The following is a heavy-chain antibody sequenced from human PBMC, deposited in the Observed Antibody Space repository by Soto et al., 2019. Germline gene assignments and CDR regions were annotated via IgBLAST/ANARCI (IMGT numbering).Heavy chain of an antibody. CDR2: IYPGDSDT. CDR1: GYIFTSYW. CDR3: ARARTPYDILTGYSYYYGMDV. Sequence: PGESLKISCNGSGYIFTSYWIGWGRQMPGKGLEWMGIIYPGDSDTRYSPSFQGQVTISADKSISTAYLQWSSLKASDTAMYYCARARTPYDILTGYSYYYGMDVWGQGTTVTVSS. V-gene: IGHV5-51*01. J-gene: IGHJ6*02. D-gene: IGHD3-9*01.